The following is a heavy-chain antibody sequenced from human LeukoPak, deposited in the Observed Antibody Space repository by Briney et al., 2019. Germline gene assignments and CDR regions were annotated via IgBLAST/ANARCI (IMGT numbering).Heavy chain of an antibody. CDR2: ISGSGGST. Sequence: GGSLRLSCAASGFTFSSYAMSWVRQAPGKGLEWVSVISGSGGSTYYADSVKGRFTISRDDSKNTLYLQMNSLRAEDTAVYYCAKGKTYYADFDYWGQGTLVTVSS. CDR1: GFTFSSYA. CDR3: AKGKTYYADFDY. D-gene: IGHD3-3*01. V-gene: IGHV3-23*01. J-gene: IGHJ4*02.